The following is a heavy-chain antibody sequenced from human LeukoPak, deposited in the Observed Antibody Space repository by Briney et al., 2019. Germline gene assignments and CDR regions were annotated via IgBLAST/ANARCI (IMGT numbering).Heavy chain of an antibody. CDR1: GFTFNNYS. J-gene: IGHJ4*02. CDR3: ARQVSREGHFDY. D-gene: IGHD1-26*01. Sequence: PGGSLRLSCAASGFTFNNYSLSWVRQGPGKGLEWVAHIKEDTSQKYYVGSVEGRFTISRDNARNSLYLQMNSLRGEDTAVYFCARQVSREGHFDYWGQGAVVSVSS. CDR2: IKEDTSQK. V-gene: IGHV3-7*01.